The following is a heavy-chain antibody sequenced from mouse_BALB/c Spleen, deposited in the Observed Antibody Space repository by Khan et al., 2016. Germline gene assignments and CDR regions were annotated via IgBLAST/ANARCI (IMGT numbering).Heavy chain of an antibody. CDR3: ARLHYYGYMNY. CDR2: INPDSSTI. V-gene: IGHV4-1*02. CDR1: GFDFSRYW. J-gene: IGHJ2*01. Sequence: EVKLLESGGGLVQPGGSLKLSCAASGFDFSRYWMSWVRQAPGKGLEWIGEINPDSSTINYTPSLKDKFIISRDNAKNTLYLQMRKVRSEDTAFYYCARLHYYGYMNYWGQGTTLTVSS. D-gene: IGHD1-2*01.